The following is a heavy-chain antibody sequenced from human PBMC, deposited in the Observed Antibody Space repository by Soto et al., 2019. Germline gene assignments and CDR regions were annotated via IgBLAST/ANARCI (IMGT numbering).Heavy chain of an antibody. Sequence: HPGGSLRLSCAASGFTFSSYGMHWVRQAPGKGLEWVAVISYDGSNKYYADSVKGRFTISRDNSKNTLYLQMNSLRAEDTAVYYCAKDPSSGYYYVDYWGQGTLVTVSS. D-gene: IGHD3-22*01. CDR2: ISYDGSNK. V-gene: IGHV3-30*18. J-gene: IGHJ4*02. CDR1: GFTFSSYG. CDR3: AKDPSSGYYYVDY.